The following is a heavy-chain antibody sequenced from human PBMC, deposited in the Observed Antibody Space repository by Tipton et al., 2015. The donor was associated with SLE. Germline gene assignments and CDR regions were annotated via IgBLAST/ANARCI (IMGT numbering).Heavy chain of an antibody. CDR1: GASFSGYY. V-gene: IGHV4-34*01. Sequence: GLVKPSETLSLTCAVSGASFSGYYWSWIRQPPGKGLEWIGEINHSGSTNYYPSLESRVTISVDTSKNLFSLKLSSVTAADTAVYYCAGYDSWRNYFDYWGQGTLVTVSS. CDR2: INHSGST. D-gene: IGHD3-3*01. J-gene: IGHJ4*02. CDR3: AGYDSWRNYFDY.